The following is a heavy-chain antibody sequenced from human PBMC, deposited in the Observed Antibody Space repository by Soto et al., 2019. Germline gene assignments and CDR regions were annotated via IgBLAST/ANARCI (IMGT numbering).Heavy chain of an antibody. V-gene: IGHV4-39*01. CDR3: APLSVSLSGPYGIHV. Sequence: SETLSLTCSVSGYSVSSSDYYWAWIRQPPGKGLEWIGSMFYSGLTYYDPSLKSRVTLSVDTSKNQFSVRLNSVTAADTAVYYCAPLSVSLSGPYGIHVWGQGTTVTVSS. CDR1: GYSVSSSDYY. D-gene: IGHD2-15*01. CDR2: MFYSGLT. J-gene: IGHJ6*02.